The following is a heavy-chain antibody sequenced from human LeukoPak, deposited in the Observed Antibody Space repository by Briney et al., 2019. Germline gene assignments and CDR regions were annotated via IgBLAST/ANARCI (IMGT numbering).Heavy chain of an antibody. CDR3: VREGEGPLSKDFDY. Sequence: ASMKVSCKSFGFTFTDHYIHWVRQAPGQGLEWMGYIGPHSTFTSSPQEFQGSVTMTRDTSMTTAYLELPRLTSDDTAVYYCVREGEGPLSKDFDYWGQGTLVTVSS. V-gene: IGHV1-2*02. D-gene: IGHD2/OR15-2a*01. J-gene: IGHJ4*02. CDR1: GFTFTDHY. CDR2: IGPHSTFT.